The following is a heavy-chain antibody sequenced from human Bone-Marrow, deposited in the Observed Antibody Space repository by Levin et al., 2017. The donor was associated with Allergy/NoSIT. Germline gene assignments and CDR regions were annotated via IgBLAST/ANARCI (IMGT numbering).Heavy chain of an antibody. V-gene: IGHV4-30-4*01. Sequence: KSSETLSLTCTVSGGSISSGDYYWSWIRQPPGKGLEWIGYIYYSGSTYYNPSLKSRVTISVDTSKNQFSLKLSSVTAADTAVYYCARVVVVVVAATYLDYWGQGTLVTVSS. CDR3: ARVVVVVVAATYLDY. CDR1: GGSISSGDYY. D-gene: IGHD2-15*01. CDR2: IYYSGST. J-gene: IGHJ4*02.